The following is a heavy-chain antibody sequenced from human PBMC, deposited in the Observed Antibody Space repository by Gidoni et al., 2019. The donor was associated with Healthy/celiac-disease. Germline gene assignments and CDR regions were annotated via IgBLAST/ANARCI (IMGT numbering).Heavy chain of an antibody. CDR1: GFSLLNARMG. CDR3: ARILVSRSSSSVGYYYYYYMDV. D-gene: IGHD6-6*01. Sequence: QVTFKESGPVLVKPTETLTLTCTVSGFSLLNARMGVSCIRQPPGKALEWLAHIFSNDEKSYSTSLKSRLNISKDTSKSQVVLTMTNMDPVDTATYYCARILVSRSSSSVGYYYYYYMDVWGKGTTVTVSS. J-gene: IGHJ6*03. V-gene: IGHV2-26*01. CDR2: IFSNDEK.